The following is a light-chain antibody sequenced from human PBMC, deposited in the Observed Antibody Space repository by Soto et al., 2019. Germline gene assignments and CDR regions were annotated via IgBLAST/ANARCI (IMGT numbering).Light chain of an antibody. CDR2: ENN. V-gene: IGLV1-51*02. CDR1: SSTIGNYY. CDR3: GAWDRSLSGGV. Sequence: QSVLTQPPSVSAAPGRKVTISSPGTSSTIGNYYISWYQQLPGSAPKLLIYENNKQPSGIPDRFSGSKSGTSATLGIAGLQTGDEADYYCGAWDRSLSGGVFGGGTKVTVL. J-gene: IGLJ2*01.